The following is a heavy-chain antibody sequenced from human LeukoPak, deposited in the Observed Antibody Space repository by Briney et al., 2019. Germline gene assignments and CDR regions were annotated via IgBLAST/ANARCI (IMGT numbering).Heavy chain of an antibody. CDR2: ISGSGGST. D-gene: IGHD3-22*01. Sequence: GGSLRLSCAASGFTFSSYAMSWVRQAPGKGLEWVSAISGSGGSTYYADSVKGRFTISRDNSKNTLYLQMNSLRAEDTAVYYCARSTKLYYYDSSGYYYFDYWGQGTLVTVSS. V-gene: IGHV3-23*01. CDR1: GFTFSSYA. CDR3: ARSTKLYYYDSSGYYYFDY. J-gene: IGHJ4*02.